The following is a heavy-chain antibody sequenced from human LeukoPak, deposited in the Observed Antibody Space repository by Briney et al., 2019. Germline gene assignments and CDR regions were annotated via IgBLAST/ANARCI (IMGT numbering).Heavy chain of an antibody. D-gene: IGHD3-22*01. Sequence: ASVKVSCKASGYTFTGYYMHWVRQAPGQGLEWMGWINPNSGGTNYAQKFQGRVTMTRDTSISTAYMELSRLRSDDTAVYYCARGNYYDSSGYPTGYWGQGTLVTVSS. J-gene: IGHJ4*02. CDR2: INPNSGGT. CDR3: ARGNYYDSSGYPTGY. CDR1: GYTFTGYY. V-gene: IGHV1-2*02.